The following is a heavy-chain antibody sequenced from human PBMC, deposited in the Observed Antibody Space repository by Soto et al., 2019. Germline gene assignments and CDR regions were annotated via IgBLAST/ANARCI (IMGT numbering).Heavy chain of an antibody. Sequence: SETLSLTCTVSGGSITGYYWSWILQPPWKGPEWIGNIHYSGSTNYNPSLKSRVTISVDTSKNQFSLRLSSVTAAETAVYYCARHSYYSNPLRFDPWGQGTLVTVSS. J-gene: IGHJ5*02. CDR1: GGSITGYY. CDR3: ARHSYYSNPLRFDP. D-gene: IGHD4-4*01. CDR2: IHYSGST. V-gene: IGHV4-59*08.